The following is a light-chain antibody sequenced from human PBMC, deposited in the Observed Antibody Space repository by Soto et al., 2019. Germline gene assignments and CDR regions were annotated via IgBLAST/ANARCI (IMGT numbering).Light chain of an antibody. CDR2: KAS. V-gene: IGKV1-5*03. Sequence: DIQMTQSPSTLSASVGDRVTITCRASQSISNWLAWYQQKPGKAPKLLIYKASSLESGVPSRFSGSGSGTEFTLTISSLQAEDFATYYCQQLRMYPSTFGGGTKVDTK. CDR1: QSISNW. J-gene: IGKJ4*01. CDR3: QQLRMYPST.